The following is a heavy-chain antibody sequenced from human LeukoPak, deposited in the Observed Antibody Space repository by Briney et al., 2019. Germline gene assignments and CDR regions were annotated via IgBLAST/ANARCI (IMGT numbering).Heavy chain of an antibody. CDR1: GYTFSSYS. CDR3: ARDQGSGKLDY. V-gene: IGHV3-21*01. CDR2: ISSSSSYI. D-gene: IGHD1-26*01. J-gene: IGHJ4*02. Sequence: GGSLRLSCAASGYTFSSYSMNWVREAPGKGLEWVSSISSSSSYIYYADSVKGRFTISRDNAKNSLYLQMNSLRAEDTAVYYCARDQGSGKLDYWGQGTLVTVSS.